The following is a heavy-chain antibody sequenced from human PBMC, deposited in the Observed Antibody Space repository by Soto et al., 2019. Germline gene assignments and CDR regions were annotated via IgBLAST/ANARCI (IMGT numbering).Heavy chain of an antibody. J-gene: IGHJ4*02. V-gene: IGHV3-64D*08. CDR2: ISSNGGST. Sequence: GGSLRLSCSASGFTFSSYAMHWVRQAPGKGLEYVSAISSNGGSTYYADSVKGRFTISRDNSKNTLYLQMSSLRAEDTAVYYCVKDVVGATPPIYYFDYWGQGTLVTVSS. CDR3: VKDVVGATPPIYYFDY. CDR1: GFTFSSYA. D-gene: IGHD1-26*01.